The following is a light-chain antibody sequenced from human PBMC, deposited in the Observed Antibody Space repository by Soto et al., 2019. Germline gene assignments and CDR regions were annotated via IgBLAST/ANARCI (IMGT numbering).Light chain of an antibody. CDR1: QNVDTKY. CDR2: CAS. V-gene: IGKV3D-20*02. J-gene: IGKJ3*01. CDR3: QVRSTWPPLFT. Sequence: EIVLTQSPGTLSLSPGERSTLSCMAIQNVDTKYLAWYQFKPGQAPRIIIFCASGRATGIPDRFSGSGSGTDFTLTISRLQSEDFAVYYCQVRSTWPPLFTVGPGTKVDIK.